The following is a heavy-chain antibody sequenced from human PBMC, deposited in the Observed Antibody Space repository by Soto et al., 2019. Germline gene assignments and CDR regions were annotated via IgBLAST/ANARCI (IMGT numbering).Heavy chain of an antibody. Sequence: QVQLVQSGAEVKKPGASVRVSCKASGYTFSRYGISWVRQAPGQGLEWMGWISGFNGNTKESEKLQGRVTLTTDTAANTAHMELRGLRSDDTAVYYCARDYEYSTPWSFDNWGQGTLVTVSS. J-gene: IGHJ4*02. CDR1: GYTFSRYG. D-gene: IGHD6-13*01. CDR3: ARDYEYSTPWSFDN. CDR2: ISGFNGNT. V-gene: IGHV1-18*01.